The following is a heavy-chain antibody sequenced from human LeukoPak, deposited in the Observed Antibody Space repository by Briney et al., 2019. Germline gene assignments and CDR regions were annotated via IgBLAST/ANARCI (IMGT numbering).Heavy chain of an antibody. CDR3: ARHGAARPSDY. Sequence: DPSETLSLTCTVSGGSISSGGYYWSWIRQPPGKGLEWIGSVFYSGSTYYNPSLKSRVTMPVDTSKNQFSLRLSSVTAADTAVYYCARHGAARPSDYWGRGTLVTVSS. V-gene: IGHV4-39*01. CDR1: GGSISSGGYY. D-gene: IGHD6-6*01. CDR2: VFYSGST. J-gene: IGHJ4*02.